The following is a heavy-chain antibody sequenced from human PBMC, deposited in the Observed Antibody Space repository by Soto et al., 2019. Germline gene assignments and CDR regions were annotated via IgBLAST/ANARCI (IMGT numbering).Heavy chain of an antibody. Sequence: QLQLQESGSGLVKPSQTLSLTCAVSGGSISSGSYSWSWIRQPPGKGLEWIAYIFHSGSTQYNPSLKSRVTISVDTSKNQFSLKLSSVTAADTAVYYCARGGAMVRGVTISVNWFDPWGQGTLVTVSS. CDR2: IFHSGST. CDR3: ARGGAMVRGVTISVNWFDP. J-gene: IGHJ5*02. CDR1: GGSISSGSYS. D-gene: IGHD3-10*01. V-gene: IGHV4-30-2*01.